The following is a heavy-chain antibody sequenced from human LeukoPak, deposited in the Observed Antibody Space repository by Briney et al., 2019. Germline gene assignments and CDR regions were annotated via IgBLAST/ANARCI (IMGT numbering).Heavy chain of an antibody. J-gene: IGHJ5*02. CDR1: GGSFSGYY. CDR3: ARFSSGWYGWFDP. CDR2: INHSGST. D-gene: IGHD6-19*01. V-gene: IGHV4-34*01. Sequence: SETLSLTCAVYGGSFSGYYWSWIRQPPGKGLEWIGEINHSGSTSCNPSLKSRVTISVDTSKNQFSLKLSSVTAADTAVYYCARFSSGWYGWFDPWGQGTLVTVSS.